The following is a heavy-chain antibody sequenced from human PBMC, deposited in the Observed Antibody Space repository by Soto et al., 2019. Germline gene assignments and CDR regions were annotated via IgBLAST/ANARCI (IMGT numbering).Heavy chain of an antibody. CDR3: TVRTAMKVGTAYFQH. Sequence: LVKVSCKASGGTFSSYAISWVRQAPGQGLEWMGGIIPIFGTANYAQKFQGRVTITADASTSTAYMELSSLRSEDTAVYYCTVRTAMKVGTAYFQHWGQGTRVAVSS. CDR2: IIPIFGTA. V-gene: IGHV1-69*13. D-gene: IGHD3-22*01. CDR1: GGTFSSYA. J-gene: IGHJ1*01.